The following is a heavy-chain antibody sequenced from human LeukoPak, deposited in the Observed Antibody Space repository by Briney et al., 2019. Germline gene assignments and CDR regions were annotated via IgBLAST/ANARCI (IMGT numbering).Heavy chain of an antibody. CDR3: ARSKAQQLVPFDN. CDR1: GGSISTINYH. V-gene: IGHV4-39*01. Sequence: PSETLSLTCTVSGGSISTINYHWDWIRQPPGKGLEWIGSIFYSGSTYYNPSLKSRLVISVDKSKNQFSLKLRSVTATDTAVYYCARSKAQQLVPFDNWGQGTLVTVSS. CDR2: IFYSGST. J-gene: IGHJ4*02. D-gene: IGHD6-13*01.